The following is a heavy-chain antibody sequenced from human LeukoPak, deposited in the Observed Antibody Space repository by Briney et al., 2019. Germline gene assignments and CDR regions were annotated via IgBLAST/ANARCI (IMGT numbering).Heavy chain of an antibody. V-gene: IGHV5-51*01. D-gene: IGHD3-22*01. Sequence: GESLKISLQGSGYRFTSYWIGWVRQMPGKGLEWMGIIYPGDSDTRYSPSFQGQVAISADKSISTAYLQWSSLKASDTAMYYCARQSPAYYYDSSGYYYFDYWRQGTLVTVSS. CDR2: IYPGDSDT. CDR3: ARQSPAYYYDSSGYYYFDY. J-gene: IGHJ4*02. CDR1: GYRFTSYW.